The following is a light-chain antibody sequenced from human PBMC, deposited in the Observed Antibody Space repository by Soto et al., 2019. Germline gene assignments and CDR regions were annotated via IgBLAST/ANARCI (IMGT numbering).Light chain of an antibody. V-gene: IGKV3-11*01. Sequence: EIVLTQSPCTLAVSPGERASLSCRASHSVRTFLAWYQQRPGRAPRLVMSDAPNSGTGIPARFSGSGSGTDFTLSISSLEPEDFAGYYCQHRSILPVSFGQGTRLE. CDR3: QHRSILPVS. CDR1: HSVRTF. CDR2: DAP. J-gene: IGKJ5*01.